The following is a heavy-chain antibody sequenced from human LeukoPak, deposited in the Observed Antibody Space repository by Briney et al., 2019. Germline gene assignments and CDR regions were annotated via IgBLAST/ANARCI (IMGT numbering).Heavy chain of an antibody. V-gene: IGHV1-69*13. J-gene: IGHJ5*02. Sequence: SVKVSCKASGGTFNNYAISWVRQAPGQGLEWMGGIIPIFGTSNYAQKFQGRVTITADESTSTAYMELSSLRSAGTAVYYCAKGGNGILLFGGFLSWGQGTLVTVSS. D-gene: IGHD3-10*01. CDR1: GGTFNNYA. CDR3: AKGGNGILLFGGFLS. CDR2: IIPIFGTS.